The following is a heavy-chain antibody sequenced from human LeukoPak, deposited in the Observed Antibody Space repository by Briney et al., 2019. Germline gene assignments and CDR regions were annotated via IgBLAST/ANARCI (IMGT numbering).Heavy chain of an antibody. V-gene: IGHV3-7*01. J-gene: IGHJ3*02. Sequence: GGSLRLSCAASGFTFSSFWMSWVRQAPGKGLEWVASIKQDGSEKQYGDSVKGRFTISRDNAKNSLNLQMNSLRAEDTALYYCASCLGYCSTTSLGNDAFDIWGQGTMVTVSS. D-gene: IGHD2-2*01. CDR3: ASCLGYCSTTSLGNDAFDI. CDR2: IKQDGSEK. CDR1: GFTFSSFW.